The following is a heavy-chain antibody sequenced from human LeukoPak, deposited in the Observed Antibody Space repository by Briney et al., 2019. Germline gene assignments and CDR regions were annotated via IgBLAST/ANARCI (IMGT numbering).Heavy chain of an antibody. Sequence: GGSLTLSCAASGFTFSTYSMNWVRQAPGKGLEWVSSISSSSAYIYCADSEKGRFTISRDNAKNSLYLQMNSLRVEDTAVYYCARGPRNSSSYQYFQHWGQGTLVTVSS. CDR3: ARGPRNSSSYQYFQH. CDR2: ISSSSAYI. D-gene: IGHD6-13*01. V-gene: IGHV3-21*01. J-gene: IGHJ1*01. CDR1: GFTFSTYS.